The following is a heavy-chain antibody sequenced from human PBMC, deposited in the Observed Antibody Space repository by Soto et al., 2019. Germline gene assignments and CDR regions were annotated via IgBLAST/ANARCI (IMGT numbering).Heavy chain of an antibody. V-gene: IGHV3-23*01. D-gene: IGHD3-3*01. CDR2: ITGRGGST. Sequence: PGGSLRLSCAASGFTFSSYSMNWVRQAPGKGLEWVSGITGRGGSTYYADSVKGRFTISRDNSKNTLYLQMNTLRAEDTAVYYCAKITVRQWLLSRYFDYWGQGS. CDR3: AKITVRQWLLSRYFDY. CDR1: GFTFSSYS. J-gene: IGHJ4*02.